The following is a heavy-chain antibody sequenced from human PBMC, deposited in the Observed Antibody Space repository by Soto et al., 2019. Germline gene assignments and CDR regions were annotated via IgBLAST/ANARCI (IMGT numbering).Heavy chain of an antibody. CDR1: GGSINSGGYY. CDR2: IFYSGRT. J-gene: IGHJ4*02. D-gene: IGHD3-3*01. V-gene: IGHV4-31*03. CDR3: ARDRGDYDVWSGTRGYFGF. Sequence: HVQLQESGPGLVKPSQSLSLTCSVSGGSINSGGYYWSWIRQHPGKGLEWIGSIFYSGRTYYNPSPTIRVTTSVDTSKNQFALELMSVTVADTAVYYCARDRGDYDVWSGTRGYFGFRGAGTLVTVSS.